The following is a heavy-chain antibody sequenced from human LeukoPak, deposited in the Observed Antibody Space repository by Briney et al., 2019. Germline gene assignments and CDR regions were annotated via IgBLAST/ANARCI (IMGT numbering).Heavy chain of an antibody. Sequence: GGSLRLSCAASGFTFSSYSMNWVRQAPGKGLEWVSSISSSSSYIYYADSVKGRFTISRDNAKNSPYLQMNSLRAEDTAVYYCARIGRILTYDYWGQGTLVTVSS. V-gene: IGHV3-21*01. CDR2: ISSSSSYI. D-gene: IGHD3-9*01. CDR3: ARIGRILTYDY. CDR1: GFTFSSYS. J-gene: IGHJ4*02.